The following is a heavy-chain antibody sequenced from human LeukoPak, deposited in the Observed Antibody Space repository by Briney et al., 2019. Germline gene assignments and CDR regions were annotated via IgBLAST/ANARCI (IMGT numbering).Heavy chain of an antibody. CDR1: RYTFTNYW. CDR2: IYPGDSNT. D-gene: IGHD3-22*01. Sequence: GESLKISRKGSRYTFTNYWIAWVRHMPGKALEWMGIIYPGDSNTRYRPSFQGQVTISADKSISTAYLQWSSLKASNTAMYYCASHYYYDSSANYSGQATLVTVSS. V-gene: IGHV5-51*01. J-gene: IGHJ4*02. CDR3: ASHYYYDSSANY.